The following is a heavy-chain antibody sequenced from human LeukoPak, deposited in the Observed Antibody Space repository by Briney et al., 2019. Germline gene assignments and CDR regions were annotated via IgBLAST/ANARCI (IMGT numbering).Heavy chain of an antibody. Sequence: PGGSLRLSCAASGFTFSSYAMHWVRQAPGKGLEFVSAISRSGGNTYYANSVEGRFTISRDTSKNTLYLQVGSLRVEDMAVYYCARVGDRSGNGYSHWGQGTLVTVSS. V-gene: IGHV3-64*01. CDR1: GFTFSSYA. CDR3: ARVGDRSGNGYSH. J-gene: IGHJ4*02. D-gene: IGHD2-2*03. CDR2: ISRSGGNT.